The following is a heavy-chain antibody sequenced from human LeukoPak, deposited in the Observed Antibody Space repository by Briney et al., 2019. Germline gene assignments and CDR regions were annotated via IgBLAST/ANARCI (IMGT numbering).Heavy chain of an antibody. CDR1: GLTLGGHD. V-gene: IGHV3-13*01. Sequence: SGGSLRLSYTASGLTLGGHDMHWVRQTTGDGREWVAAVSAGHHAYYAGSVRGRFTVSREDAKNSLFLQMNSLRAGDTAIYYCVREARGYHYTYFDYWGQGSLVTVSS. CDR3: VREARGYHYTYFDY. J-gene: IGHJ4*02. CDR2: VSAGHHA. D-gene: IGHD5-18*01.